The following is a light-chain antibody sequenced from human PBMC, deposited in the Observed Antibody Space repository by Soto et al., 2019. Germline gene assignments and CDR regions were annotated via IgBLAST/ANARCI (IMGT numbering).Light chain of an antibody. CDR3: QQSYSTPVYT. V-gene: IGKV1-39*01. Sequence: DIQMTQSPSSLSASVGDRVTITCRASQSISSELNWYQQKPGKAPKLLIYAASSLQSGGPSRFSGSGSGTDFTLTISSLHPEDLAPSYCQQSYSTPVYTFGQGTKLEI. CDR2: AAS. CDR1: QSISSE. J-gene: IGKJ2*01.